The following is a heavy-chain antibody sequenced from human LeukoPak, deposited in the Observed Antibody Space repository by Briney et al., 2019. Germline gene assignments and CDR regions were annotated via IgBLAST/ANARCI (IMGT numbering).Heavy chain of an antibody. J-gene: IGHJ4*02. CDR1: GFTFSSYA. CDR3: AREPPTYYDFWSGYGSGTLDY. CDR2: ISGSGGST. D-gene: IGHD3-3*01. V-gene: IGHV3-23*01. Sequence: PGGSLRLSCAASGFTFSSYAMSWVRQAPGKGLEWVSGISGSGGSTYYADSVKGRFTISRDNSKNTLYLQMNSLRAEDTAVYYCAREPPTYYDFWSGYGSGTLDYWGQGTLVTVSS.